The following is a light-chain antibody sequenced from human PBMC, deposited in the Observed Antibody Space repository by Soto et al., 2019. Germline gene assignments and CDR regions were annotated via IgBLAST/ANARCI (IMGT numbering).Light chain of an antibody. V-gene: IGKV3-11*01. CDR2: DAS. Sequence: EIVLTQSPATLSLSPGERATLSCRASQSVGSHLVWYQQKPGQAPRLLIYDASNRATDIPARFSGSGSGTDFTLTISSLEPEDFAVYYCQQRSNWRITFGQGTRLEIK. J-gene: IGKJ5*01. CDR1: QSVGSH. CDR3: QQRSNWRIT.